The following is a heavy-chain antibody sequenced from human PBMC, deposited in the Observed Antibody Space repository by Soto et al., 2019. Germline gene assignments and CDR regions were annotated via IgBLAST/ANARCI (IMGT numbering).Heavy chain of an antibody. D-gene: IGHD3-9*01. CDR1: GYTFTSYD. Sequence: GASVKVSCKASGYTFTSYDINWVRQATGQGFEWMGWMNPNSGNTGYAQKFQGRVTMTRNTSISTAYMELSSLRSEDTAVYYCARSHYDILTGSAGSFDIWGQGTMVTVSS. V-gene: IGHV1-8*01. J-gene: IGHJ3*02. CDR2: MNPNSGNT. CDR3: ARSHYDILTGSAGSFDI.